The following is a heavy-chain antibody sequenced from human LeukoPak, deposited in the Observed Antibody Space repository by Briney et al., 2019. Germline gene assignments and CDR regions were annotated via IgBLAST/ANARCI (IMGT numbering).Heavy chain of an antibody. CDR2: IKLDGSEK. CDR1: GFTFGKYW. D-gene: IGHD3-16*01. J-gene: IGHJ4*02. V-gene: IGHV3-7*03. CDR3: AKGIRGSTHYFDY. Sequence: GGSLRLSCVASGFTFGKYWMSWVRQAPGKGLEWVANIKLDGSEKNYVDSVKGRFTISRDNSKNTLYLQMNSLRAEDTAVYYCAKGIRGSTHYFDYWGQGTLVTVSS.